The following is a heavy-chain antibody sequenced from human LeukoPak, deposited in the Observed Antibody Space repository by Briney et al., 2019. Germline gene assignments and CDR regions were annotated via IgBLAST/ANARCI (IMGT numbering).Heavy chain of an antibody. CDR3: ARDVGYSADQ. CDR2: IYYSGST. CDR1: GGSISSYY. V-gene: IGHV4-59*01. Sequence: SDTLSLTCTVSGGSISSYYWSWIRQPPGRGLEWIGYIYYSGSTNYNPSLKSRVTISVDTSKNQFSLKLSSVSAADTAVYYCARDVGYSADQWGRGTLVTVSS. J-gene: IGHJ5*02. D-gene: IGHD6-13*01.